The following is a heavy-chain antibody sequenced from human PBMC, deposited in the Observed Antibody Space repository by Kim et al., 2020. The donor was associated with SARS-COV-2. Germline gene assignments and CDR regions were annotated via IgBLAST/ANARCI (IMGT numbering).Heavy chain of an antibody. CDR3: ARRVAGTDGMDV. CDR2: ICSGGNA. V-gene: IGHV3-66*02. CDR1: GFSVSNNY. J-gene: IGHJ6*02. D-gene: IGHD6-19*01. Sequence: GGSLRLSCAASGFSVSNNYMSWVRQFPGKGLEWVSDICSGGNAYYRDSVESRLTISSDSSKNMLYLQKNSLRADDATVYHCARRVAGTDGMDVWGQGTTVTVSS.